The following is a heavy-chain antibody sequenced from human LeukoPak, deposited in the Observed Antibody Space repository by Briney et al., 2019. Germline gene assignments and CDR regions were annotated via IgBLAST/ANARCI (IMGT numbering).Heavy chain of an antibody. D-gene: IGHD2-8*01. CDR2: IYHSRRT. Sequence: PSGTLSLTCAVSGTSISSTDWSSWVRQPPGKGLEWIGEIYHSRRTDYNPSLRSRVSMSVDKSKNQFSLKLSSVTAADTAVYYCAFSRGYCTNGVCSFPSDAFDIWGQGTMVTVSS. V-gene: IGHV4-4*02. CDR1: GTSISSTDW. J-gene: IGHJ3*02. CDR3: AFSRGYCTNGVCSFPSDAFDI.